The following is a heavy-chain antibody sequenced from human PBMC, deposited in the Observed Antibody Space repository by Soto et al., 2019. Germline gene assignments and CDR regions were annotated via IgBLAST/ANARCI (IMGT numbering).Heavy chain of an antibody. CDR2: TLYSGSP. D-gene: IGHD3-9*01. CDR3: ARHDYYHRTFDI. J-gene: IGHJ3*02. Sequence: PSETLSLTCRVSGGSVGTGAYYWSWIRQPPGKGLEWIGYTLYSGSPNYNPSLQSLQSRVTISVDTSRNQFSLRLTSVTAADTALYYCARHDYYHRTFDIWGRGTLVTVSS. CDR1: GGSVGTGAYY. V-gene: IGHV4-61*08.